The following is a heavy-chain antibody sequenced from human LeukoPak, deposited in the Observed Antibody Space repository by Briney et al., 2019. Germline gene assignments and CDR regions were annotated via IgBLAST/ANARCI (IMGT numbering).Heavy chain of an antibody. CDR2: IYYSGST. Sequence: SETLSLTCTVSGVSISSYYWSWIRQPPGKGLEWIGYIYYSGSTNYNPSLKSRVTISVDTSKNQFSLKLSSVTAADTAVYYCARHGGDDASWFDPWGQGTLVTVSS. D-gene: IGHD2-8*01. J-gene: IGHJ5*02. V-gene: IGHV4-59*08. CDR1: GVSISSYY. CDR3: ARHGGDDASWFDP.